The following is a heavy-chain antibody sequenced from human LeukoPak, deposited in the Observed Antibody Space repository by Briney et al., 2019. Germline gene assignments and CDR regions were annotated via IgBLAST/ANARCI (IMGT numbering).Heavy chain of an antibody. Sequence: GGSLRLSCATSGFTFSSSWMSWVREAPGKGLECVANIKEDGREKYYVDSVKGRFTISRDNAKNSLYLQMSSLRAEDTAVYYCARGGRPDYWGQGTLVTVSS. CDR3: ARGGRPDY. CDR1: GFTFSSSW. J-gene: IGHJ4*02. CDR2: IKEDGREK. D-gene: IGHD3-10*01. V-gene: IGHV3-7*01.